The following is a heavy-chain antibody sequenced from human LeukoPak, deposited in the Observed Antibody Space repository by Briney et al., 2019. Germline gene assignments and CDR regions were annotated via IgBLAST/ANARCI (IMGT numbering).Heavy chain of an antibody. D-gene: IGHD6-19*01. J-gene: IGHJ4*02. V-gene: IGHV3-21*01. CDR1: GFTFSSYS. CDR2: ISSSSSYI. Sequence: GGSLRLSCAASGFTFSSYSMNWVRQAPGKGLEWVSSISSSSSYIYYADSVKGRFTISRDNAKNSLYLQMNSLRAEDTAVYYCARDLEVGWYFDYWGQGTLVTVSS. CDR3: ARDLEVGWYFDY.